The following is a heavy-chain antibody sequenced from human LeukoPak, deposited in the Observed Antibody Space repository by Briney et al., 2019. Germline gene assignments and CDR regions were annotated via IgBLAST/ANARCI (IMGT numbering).Heavy chain of an antibody. CDR1: EFTFSTYE. J-gene: IGHJ3*01. CDR3: WGTDKTGPDTFDV. CDR2: IMGGGRVI. D-gene: IGHD3-16*01. V-gene: IGHV3-48*03. Sequence: GGSLRLSCEASEFTFSTYEMNWVRQAPGKGLEWIAYIMGGGRVIYYKDSVKGRFIISRDNAKKSLFLQMNSLRVEDTAVYYCWGTDKTGPDTFDVWGLGTMVTVSS.